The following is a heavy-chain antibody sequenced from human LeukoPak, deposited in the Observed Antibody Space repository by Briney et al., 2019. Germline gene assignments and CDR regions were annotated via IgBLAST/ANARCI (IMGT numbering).Heavy chain of an antibody. CDR3: AREMNGGSYYPN. CDR1: GYTFTGYY. J-gene: IGHJ4*02. CDR2: INPNSGGT. D-gene: IGHD1-26*01. V-gene: IGHV1-2*06. Sequence: ASVKVSCKASGYTFTGYYMHWVRQAPGQGLEWMGRINPNSGGTNYAQKFQGRVTMTRDTSISTAYMGLSRLRSDDTAVYYCAREMNGGSYYPNWGQGTLVTVSS.